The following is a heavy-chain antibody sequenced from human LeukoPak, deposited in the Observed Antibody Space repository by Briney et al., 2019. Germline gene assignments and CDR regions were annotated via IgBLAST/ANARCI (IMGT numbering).Heavy chain of an antibody. CDR2: IYHSGST. D-gene: IGHD1-1*01. Sequence: SETLSLTCTVSGGSISSYYWSWIRQPPGKGLEWIGSIYHSGSTYYNPSLKSRVTISVDTSKNQFSLKLSSVTAADTAVYYCARVSRFPAPRLGYWGQGTLVTVSS. V-gene: IGHV4-59*08. CDR3: ARVSRFPAPRLGY. J-gene: IGHJ4*02. CDR1: GGSISSYY.